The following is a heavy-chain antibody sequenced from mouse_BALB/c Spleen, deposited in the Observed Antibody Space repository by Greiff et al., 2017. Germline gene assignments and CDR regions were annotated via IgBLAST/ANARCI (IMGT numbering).Heavy chain of an antibody. J-gene: IGHJ3*01. D-gene: IGHD1-1*01. V-gene: IGHV14-4*02. CDR2: IDPENGDT. CDR1: GFNIKDYY. Sequence: DVKLQESGAELVRSGASVKLSCTASGFNIKDYYMHWVKQRPEQGLEWIGWIDPENGDTEYAPKFQGKATMTADTSSNTAYLQLSSLTSEDTAVYYCNAPITTVEGTWFAYWGQGTLVTVSA. CDR3: NAPITTVEGTWFAY.